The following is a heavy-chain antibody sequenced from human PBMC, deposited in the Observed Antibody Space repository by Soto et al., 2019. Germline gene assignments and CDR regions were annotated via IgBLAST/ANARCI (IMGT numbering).Heavy chain of an antibody. D-gene: IGHD2-21*01. Sequence: QVQLQESGPGLVKPSETLSLTCTVAGGSLTDHYWNWFRQSAGRGLQWIGYVYYSGATSYNPSLTSRVTMTVDTSKNQCSLKLRSVTAAETAVYFCARGNDWKSSTFDIWGQGTMVSVSS. CDR1: GGSLTDHY. CDR3: ARGNDWKSSTFDI. CDR2: VYYSGAT. V-gene: IGHV4-59*11. J-gene: IGHJ3*02.